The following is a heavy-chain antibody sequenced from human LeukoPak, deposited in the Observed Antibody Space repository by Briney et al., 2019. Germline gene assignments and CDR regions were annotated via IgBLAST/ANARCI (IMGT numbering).Heavy chain of an antibody. J-gene: IGHJ4*02. CDR2: ISAYNGNT. V-gene: IGHV1-18*01. CDR3: ARDNYYDSSGYYFDY. D-gene: IGHD3-22*01. CDR1: GGTFSSYA. Sequence: GASVKVSCKASGGTFSSYAISWVRQAPGQGLEWMGWISAYNGNTNYAQKLQGRVTMTTDTSTSTAYMELRSLRSDDTAVYYCARDNYYDSSGYYFDYWGQGTLVTVSS.